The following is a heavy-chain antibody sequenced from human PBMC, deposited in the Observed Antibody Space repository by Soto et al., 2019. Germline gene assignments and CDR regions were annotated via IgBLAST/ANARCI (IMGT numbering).Heavy chain of an antibody. V-gene: IGHV3-23*01. J-gene: IGHJ4*02. Sequence: GGSLRLSCAASGFTFSSYAMSWVRQAPGKGLEWVSAISGSGGSTYYADSVKGRFTISRDNSKNTLYLQMNSRRAEDTAVYYCAKLDSNYEIYYFDYWGQGTLVTVPS. D-gene: IGHD4-4*01. CDR1: GFTFSSYA. CDR2: ISGSGGST. CDR3: AKLDSNYEIYYFDY.